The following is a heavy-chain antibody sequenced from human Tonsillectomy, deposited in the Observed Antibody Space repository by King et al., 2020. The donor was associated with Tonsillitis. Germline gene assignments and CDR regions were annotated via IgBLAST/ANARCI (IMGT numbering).Heavy chain of an antibody. Sequence: VQLQESGPGLVKPSETLSLTCIVSGGSISSYYWNWIRQPAGKGLEWIGRIYTSGSTNFNPSLKSRVTMSVDMSKNQFSLKLSSVTAADTAVYYCARDRGYYDSHIYFDYWGQGTLVTVSS. J-gene: IGHJ4*02. CDR3: ARDRGYYDSHIYFDY. D-gene: IGHD3-22*01. CDR2: IYTSGST. CDR1: GGSISSYY. V-gene: IGHV4-4*07.